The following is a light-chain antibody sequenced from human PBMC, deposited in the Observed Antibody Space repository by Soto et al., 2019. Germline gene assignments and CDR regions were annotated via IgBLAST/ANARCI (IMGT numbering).Light chain of an antibody. CDR1: QSISSW. V-gene: IGKV1-5*01. Sequence: DIQMTQSPSTLSASVGDRVTITCRASQSISSWLAWYQQKPGKAPKLLIYDASSLESGVPSRFSGSGSGTEFTLTISSLQHDDFETYYCQQSNSYPWTLGQGTKVDIK. CDR3: QQSNSYPWT. CDR2: DAS. J-gene: IGKJ1*01.